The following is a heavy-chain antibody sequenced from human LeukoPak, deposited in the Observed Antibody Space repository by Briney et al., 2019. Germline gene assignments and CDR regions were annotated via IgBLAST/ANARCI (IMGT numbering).Heavy chain of an antibody. CDR2: ISSSSSYI. CDR3: ARLAEGTYP. CDR1: GFTFSSYS. Sequence: GGSLRLSCAASGFTFSSYSMNWVRQAPGKGLEWASSISSSSSYIYYADSVKGRFTISRDNAKNSLYLQTNSLRAEDTAVYYCARLAEGTYPWGQGTLVTVSS. J-gene: IGHJ5*02. V-gene: IGHV3-21*01.